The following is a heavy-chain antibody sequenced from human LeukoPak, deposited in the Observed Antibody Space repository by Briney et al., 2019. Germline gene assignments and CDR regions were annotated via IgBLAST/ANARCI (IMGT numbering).Heavy chain of an antibody. D-gene: IGHD6-13*01. J-gene: IGHJ4*02. V-gene: IGHV1-18*01. CDR1: GYTFTSYG. Sequence: ASVKVSCKASGYTFTSYGISWVRQAPGQGLEWMGWISAYDGSTNYAQKFQGRVTMTTDPSTSTAYMELRSLRSDDTAVYYCAREAGSGSWYPFDYWGQGTLVTVSS. CDR2: ISAYDGST. CDR3: AREAGSGSWYPFDY.